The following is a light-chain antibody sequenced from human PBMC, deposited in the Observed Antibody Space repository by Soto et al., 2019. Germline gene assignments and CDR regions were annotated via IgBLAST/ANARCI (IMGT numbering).Light chain of an antibody. CDR2: DVS. V-gene: IGLV2-14*03. CDR3: SSYTSSSTVV. CDR1: SSDVGGYNY. Sequence: QSALTQPASMSGSPGQSITISCTGTSSDVGGYNYVSWYQQHPGKAPKLMIYDVSNRPSGVSNRFSGSKSGNTASLAISGLQAEDEADYYCSSYTSSSTVVFGGETKLTVL. J-gene: IGLJ2*01.